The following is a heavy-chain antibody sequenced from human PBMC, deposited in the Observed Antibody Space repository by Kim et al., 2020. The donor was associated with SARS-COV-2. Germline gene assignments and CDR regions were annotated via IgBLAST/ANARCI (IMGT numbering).Heavy chain of an antibody. CDR3: AKDLMVRGAPGYYYYGMDV. Sequence: GGSLRLSCAASGFTFDDYTMHWVRQAPGKGLEWVSLISWDGGSTYYADSVKGRFTISRDNSKNSLYLQMNSLRTEDTALYYCAKDLMVRGAPGYYYYGMDVWGQGTTVTVSS. CDR1: GFTFDDYT. J-gene: IGHJ6*02. CDR2: ISWDGGST. V-gene: IGHV3-43*01. D-gene: IGHD3-10*01.